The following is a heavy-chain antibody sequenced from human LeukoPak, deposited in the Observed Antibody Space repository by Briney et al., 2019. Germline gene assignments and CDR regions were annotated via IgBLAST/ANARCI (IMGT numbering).Heavy chain of an antibody. CDR2: IYPGDSDT. V-gene: IGHV5-51*01. CDR3: ARSSVAGTWYPTLER. Sequence: GESLKISCKGSGYSFTSYWIGWVRQMPGKGLEWMGIIYPGDSDTRYSPSFQGQVTISADKSISTAYLQWSSLKASDTAMYYCARSSVAGTWYPTLERWGQGTLVTVSS. J-gene: IGHJ4*02. CDR1: GYSFTSYW. D-gene: IGHD6-19*01.